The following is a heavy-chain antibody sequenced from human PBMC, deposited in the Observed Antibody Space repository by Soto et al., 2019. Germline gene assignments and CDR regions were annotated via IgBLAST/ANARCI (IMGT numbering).Heavy chain of an antibody. V-gene: IGHV4-61*01. CDR1: GGSVSSGSYY. J-gene: IGHJ6*02. D-gene: IGHD5-12*01. Sequence: QVQLQESGPGLVKPSETLSLTCTVSGGSVSSGSYYWSWIRQPPGKGLEWIGYIYYSGSTNYNPSLKSRVTISVDTSKNQFSLKLSSVTAADTAVYYCARGGVDIVAPHSSYDYYGMDVWGQGTTVTVSS. CDR3: ARGGVDIVAPHSSYDYYGMDV. CDR2: IYYSGST.